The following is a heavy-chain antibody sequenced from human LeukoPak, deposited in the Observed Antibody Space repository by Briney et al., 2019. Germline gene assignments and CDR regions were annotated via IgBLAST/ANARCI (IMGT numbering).Heavy chain of an antibody. D-gene: IGHD3-22*01. J-gene: IGHJ4*02. Sequence: PGGSLSLSCAASGFTFSSYAMTWVRQAPGRGLEWVSAISGSGGSTYYADSVKGRFTISRDQSKNTLFLQMNSLRAEDTAVYYCAKDRTYYYDSGGYYSDYWGQGTLVTVSS. CDR2: ISGSGGST. CDR3: AKDRTYYYDSGGYYSDY. CDR1: GFTFSSYA. V-gene: IGHV3-23*01.